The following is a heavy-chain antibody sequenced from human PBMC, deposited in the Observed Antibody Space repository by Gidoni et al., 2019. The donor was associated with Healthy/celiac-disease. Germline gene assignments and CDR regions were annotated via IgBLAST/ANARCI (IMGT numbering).Heavy chain of an antibody. D-gene: IGHD5-18*01. J-gene: IGHJ4*02. V-gene: IGHV3-30-3*01. CDR2: ISYDGSNE. CDR3: ARVGYSYGHFDY. CDR1: GVTFSSYA. Sequence: QVQLVESGGVVVQPGRSLRLSCAAYGVTFSSYAMHWVRQAPGEGLELVAVISYDGSNEYAADFVNGRFTISSDNSKTTLYLQMNSLRAEDTAVYYCARVGYSYGHFDYWGQGTLVTVSS.